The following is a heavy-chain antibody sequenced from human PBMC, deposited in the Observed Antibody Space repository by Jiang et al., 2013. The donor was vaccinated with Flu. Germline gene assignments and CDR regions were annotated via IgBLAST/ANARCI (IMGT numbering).Heavy chain of an antibody. CDR1: SYA. D-gene: IGHD1-26*01. V-gene: IGHV3-23*01. CDR2: ISGSGGST. Sequence: SYAMSWVRQAPGKGLEWVSAISGSGGSTYYADSVKGRFTISRDNSKNTLYLQMNSLRAEDTAVYYCAKDRSDTPWWELPIDYWGQGTLVTVSS. CDR3: AKDRSDTPWWELPIDY. J-gene: IGHJ4*02.